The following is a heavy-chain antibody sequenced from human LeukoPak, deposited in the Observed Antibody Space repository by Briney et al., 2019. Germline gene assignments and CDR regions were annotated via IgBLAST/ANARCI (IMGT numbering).Heavy chain of an antibody. CDR2: ISAYNGNT. Sequence: GASVKVSCKASGYTFTSYGISWVRQAPGQGLEWMGWISAYNGNTNYAQKLQGRVTMTTDTSTSTAYMEPRSLRSDDTAVYYCARGPEFGELLYANYYFDYWGQGTLVTVSS. CDR1: GYTFTSYG. J-gene: IGHJ4*02. V-gene: IGHV1-18*01. D-gene: IGHD3-10*01. CDR3: ARGPEFGELLYANYYFDY.